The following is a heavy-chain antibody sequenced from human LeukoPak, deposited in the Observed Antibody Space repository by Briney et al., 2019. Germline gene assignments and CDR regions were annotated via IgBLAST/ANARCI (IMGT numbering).Heavy chain of an antibody. Sequence: GGSLRLFCAASGFTFSSYAMHWVRQAPGKGLEWVAFIRYDGSDKHYADSVKGRFTISRDNSKDTLYLEMNSLGAEDTAVYYCAKDLELAPFDYWGQGTLVTVSS. D-gene: IGHD1-26*01. J-gene: IGHJ4*02. CDR2: IRYDGSDK. CDR3: AKDLELAPFDY. V-gene: IGHV3-30*02. CDR1: GFTFSSYA.